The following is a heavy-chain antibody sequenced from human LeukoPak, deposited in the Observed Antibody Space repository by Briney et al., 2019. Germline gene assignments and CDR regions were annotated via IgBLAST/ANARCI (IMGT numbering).Heavy chain of an antibody. CDR3: ARHSLASYCSGGSCYRNWFDP. D-gene: IGHD2-15*01. V-gene: IGHV4-34*01. CDR2: INHRGST. J-gene: IGHJ5*02. Sequence: SETLSLTCAVYGGSFCGYYWSWIRQPPGKGLEWIGEINHRGSTNYNPSLKRRVTISVDTSKNQFSLKLSSVTAADTAVYYCARHSLASYCSGGSCYRNWFDPWGQGTLVTVSS. CDR1: GGSFCGYY.